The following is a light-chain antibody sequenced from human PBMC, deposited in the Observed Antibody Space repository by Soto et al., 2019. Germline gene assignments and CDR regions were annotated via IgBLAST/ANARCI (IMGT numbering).Light chain of an antibody. Sequence: EIVMTQSPATLSVSPGERATLSCRASQSISGSLAWLQQKPGQAPRLLISGASTRAPGIPARFSGSGSGTEFTLTISSLQSEDFAVYYCHQYNKGYTFGQGTKVEIK. CDR1: QSISGS. V-gene: IGKV3-15*01. CDR2: GAS. CDR3: HQYNKGYT. J-gene: IGKJ1*01.